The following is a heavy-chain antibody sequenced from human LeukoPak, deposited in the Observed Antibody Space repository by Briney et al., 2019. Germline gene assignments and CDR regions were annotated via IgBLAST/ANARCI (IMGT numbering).Heavy chain of an antibody. Sequence: PGGSLRFSCAASGFTFSSYAMSWVRQAPGKGLEWVSAISGSGGSTYYADSVKGRFTISRDNSKNTLYLQMNSLRVEDTPIYYCAKARYSSSWYHFDYWGQGTLVTVSS. D-gene: IGHD6-13*01. V-gene: IGHV3-23*01. CDR3: AKARYSSSWYHFDY. CDR2: ISGSGGST. J-gene: IGHJ4*02. CDR1: GFTFSSYA.